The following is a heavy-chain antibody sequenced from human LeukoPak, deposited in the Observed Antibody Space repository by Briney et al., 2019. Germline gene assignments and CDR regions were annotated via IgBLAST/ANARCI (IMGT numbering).Heavy chain of an antibody. J-gene: IGHJ5*02. CDR2: ISAYNGNT. D-gene: IGHD5-12*01. CDR1: GYTFTSYG. V-gene: IGHV1-18*04. CDR3: ARDPGIVATTPNWFDP. Sequence: ASVKVSCKASGYTFTSYGISWVRQAPGQGLEWMGWISAYNGNTNYVQKLQGRVTMTTDTSTSTAYMELRSLRSDDTAVYYCARDPGIVATTPNWFDPWGQGTLVTVSS.